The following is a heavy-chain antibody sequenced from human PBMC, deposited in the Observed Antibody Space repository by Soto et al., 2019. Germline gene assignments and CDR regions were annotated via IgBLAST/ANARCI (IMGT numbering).Heavy chain of an antibody. D-gene: IGHD3-22*01. CDR1: GFTFSSYA. V-gene: IGHV3-23*01. CDR3: AKDWVYYYDSSGYYSGY. Sequence: GGSLRLSCVASGFTFSSYAMSWVRQAPGKGLEWVSAISGSGGSTYYADSVKGRFTISRDNSKNTLYLQMNSLRAEDTAVYYCAKDWVYYYDSSGYYSGYWGQGTLVTVSS. CDR2: ISGSGGST. J-gene: IGHJ4*02.